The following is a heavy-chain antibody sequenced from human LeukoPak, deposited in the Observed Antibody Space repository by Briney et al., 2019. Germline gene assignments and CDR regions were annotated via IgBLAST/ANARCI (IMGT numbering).Heavy chain of an antibody. J-gene: IGHJ4*02. D-gene: IGHD3-10*01. CDR3: AKVASLVRGATDY. CDR1: GFTFSIYA. CDR2: ISGSGGNT. Sequence: QTGGSLRLSCAASGFTFSIYAMSWVRQALGKGLEWVSAISGSGGNTYYADSVKGRFTISRDNSKNTLYLQMNSLRAEDTAVYYCAKVASLVRGATDYWGQGTLVTVSS. V-gene: IGHV3-23*01.